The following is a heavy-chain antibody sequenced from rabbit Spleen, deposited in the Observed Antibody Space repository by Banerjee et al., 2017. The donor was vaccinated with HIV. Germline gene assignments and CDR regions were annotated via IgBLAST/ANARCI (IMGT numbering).Heavy chain of an antibody. CDR1: GFTLSSSYY. J-gene: IGHJ4*01. CDR2: IYTGSGST. CDR3: ARDESTNGYYFNL. Sequence: QEQLEESGGDLVKPEGSLTLTCTASGFTLSSSYYMCWVRQAPGKGLEWIGCIYTGSGSTYYASWAKGRFTITRSTSLNTVTLQLNSLTAADTATYFCARDESTNGYYFNLWGPGPLVTVS. V-gene: IGHV1S45*01. D-gene: IGHD6-1*01.